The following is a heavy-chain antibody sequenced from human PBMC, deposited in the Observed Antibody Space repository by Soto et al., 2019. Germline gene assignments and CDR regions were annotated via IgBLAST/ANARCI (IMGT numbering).Heavy chain of an antibody. D-gene: IGHD5-18*01. CDR1: GYTFTSYG. Sequence: QVQLVQSGAEVKKPGASVKVSCKASGYTFTSYGISWVRQAPGQGLEWMGWISAYNGNTYYAQKLKGRVSMTTETSTSSPEIAVRSMRSHHSGVYYCARTDIHPVAYWGQGTLVTVSP. V-gene: IGHV1-18*04. J-gene: IGHJ4*02. CDR3: ARTDIHPVAY. CDR2: ISAYNGNT.